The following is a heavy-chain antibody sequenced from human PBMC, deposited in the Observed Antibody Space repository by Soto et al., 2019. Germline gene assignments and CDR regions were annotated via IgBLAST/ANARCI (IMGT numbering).Heavy chain of an antibody. CDR3: ARDLWGYCGTDCYPLDV. CDR2: LYNAGST. V-gene: IGHV4-59*01. J-gene: IGHJ6*02. CDR1: VDSISRYY. Sequence: SETLSLTCTVSVDSISRYYWSWIRQPPGKGLEWIGYLYNAGSTIYNPSLKSRVTISVDMSQNQFSLNLNYVTAADTAVYYCARDLWGYCGTDCYPLDVWGQGTTVTVS. D-gene: IGHD2-21*02.